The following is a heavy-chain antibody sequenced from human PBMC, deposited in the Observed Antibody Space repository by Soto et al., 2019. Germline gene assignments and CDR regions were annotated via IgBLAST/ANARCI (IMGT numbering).Heavy chain of an antibody. J-gene: IGHJ3*01. Sequence: GESLKISCQGSGYSFAGYWIGWVRQMPGKGLDWMGVIYPGDSDTRYSPSFHGQVTISADKSISTAYLQWSSLKASDTAMYFCARLPGVRGVFDGFNVWGQGTMVTVSS. D-gene: IGHD3-10*01. CDR3: ARLPGVRGVFDGFNV. CDR2: IYPGDSDT. CDR1: GYSFAGYW. V-gene: IGHV5-51*01.